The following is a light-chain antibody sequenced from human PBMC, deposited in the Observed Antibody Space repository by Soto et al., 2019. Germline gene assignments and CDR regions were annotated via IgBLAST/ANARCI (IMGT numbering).Light chain of an antibody. V-gene: IGLV2-14*01. CDR3: SSYPSSSTLV. CDR2: DVT. J-gene: IGLJ2*01. CDR1: SSDVGGYHY. Sequence: QSALTQPVSVSGSPGQSITISCTGTSSDVGGYHYVSWYQQHPGKAPKVMIYDVTDRPSGVSNRFSGSKSGDTASLTISGLQAEDEADYYCSSYPSSSTLVFGGGTKLTVL.